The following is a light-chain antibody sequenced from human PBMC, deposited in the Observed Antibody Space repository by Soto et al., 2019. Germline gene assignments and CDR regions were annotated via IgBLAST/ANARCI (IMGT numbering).Light chain of an antibody. CDR3: QQYGSPAT. CDR1: QSVSSSY. Sequence: EIVLTQSPGTLSLSPGERATLSCRASQSVSSSYLAWYQQKPGQAPRLLIYGASSRATGIPDRFSGSGSGTDFTLTISRLESEDFSVYYCQQYGSPATLGQGTRVDLK. CDR2: GAS. J-gene: IGKJ1*01. V-gene: IGKV3-20*01.